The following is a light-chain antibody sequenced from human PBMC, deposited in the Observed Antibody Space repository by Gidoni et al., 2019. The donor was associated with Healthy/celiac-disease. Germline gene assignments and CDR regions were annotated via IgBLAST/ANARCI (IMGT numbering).Light chain of an antibody. CDR3: AAWDDSLSGVV. V-gene: IGLV1-47*01. Sequence: QSVLTQPPSASGPPGQGVTISCSGSSSNIGSNYVYWYQQLPGTAPKLLIYRNNQRPSGVPDRFSGSKSGTSASLAISGLRPEDEADYYCAAWDDSLSGVVFGGGTKLTGL. CDR2: RNN. J-gene: IGLJ2*01. CDR1: SSNIGSNY.